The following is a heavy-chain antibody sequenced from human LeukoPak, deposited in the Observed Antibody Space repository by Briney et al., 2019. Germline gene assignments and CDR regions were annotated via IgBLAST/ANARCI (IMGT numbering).Heavy chain of an antibody. V-gene: IGHV1-3*01. CDR3: AKEGRYCSGGNCRYYYYYGMDV. CDR2: INAGNGNT. D-gene: IGHD2-15*01. CDR1: GYTFTSYA. J-gene: IGHJ6*02. Sequence: ASVKVSCKASGYTFTSYAMHWVRQAPGQRLEWMGWINAGNGNTKYSQKFQGRVTITRDTSASTAYMELSSLRSEDTAVYYCAKEGRYCSGGNCRYYYYYGMDVWGQGTTVTVSS.